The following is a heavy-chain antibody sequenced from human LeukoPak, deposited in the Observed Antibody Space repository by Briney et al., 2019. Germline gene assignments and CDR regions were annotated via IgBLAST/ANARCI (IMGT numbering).Heavy chain of an antibody. D-gene: IGHD2-15*01. CDR2: IYHSGST. CDR1: GGSVSSGSYY. V-gene: IGHV4-30-2*01. CDR3: ARAVLGVEAVAATPAYNWFDP. Sequence: SETLSLTCTVSGGSVSSGSYYWSWIRQPPGKGLEWIGYIYHSGSTYYNPSLKSRVTISVDRSKNQFSLKLSSVTAADTAVYYCARAVLGVEAVAATPAYNWFDPWGQGTLVTVSS. J-gene: IGHJ5*02.